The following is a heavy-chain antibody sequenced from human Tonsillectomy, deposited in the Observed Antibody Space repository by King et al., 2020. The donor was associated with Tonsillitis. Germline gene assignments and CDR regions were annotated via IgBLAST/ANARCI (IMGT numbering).Heavy chain of an antibody. CDR3: AKSSGRLSIFGIVIMQFDS. V-gene: IGHV3-23*04. D-gene: IGHD3-3*01. Sequence: VQLVESGGGLVQPGGSLRLSWLASGFTCNNYAMSWVRQTPGKGREWVSSLRGYGFYKYYSDSVKGRFTIARDNSKNTLYLQMNSLRAEDTAIYYCAKSSGRLSIFGIVIMQFDSWGQGTLVTVSS. J-gene: IGHJ4*02. CDR1: GFTCNNYA. CDR2: LRGYGFYK.